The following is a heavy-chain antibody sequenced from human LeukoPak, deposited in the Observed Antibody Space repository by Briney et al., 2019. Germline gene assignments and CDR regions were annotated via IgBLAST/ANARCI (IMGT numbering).Heavy chain of an antibody. J-gene: IGHJ5*02. CDR2: ITGGHYAT. V-gene: IGHV3-23*01. Sequence: PGGSLRLSCAASGFSFSSFAMTWVRQVPGKGLEWVSSITGGHYATYNTDSVKGRFTISRDNAKNTLYLQMNSLRADDTAIYYCTKDPNGDYIGAFDPWGQGTLVTVSS. CDR3: TKDPNGDYIGAFDP. CDR1: GFSFSSFA. D-gene: IGHD4-17*01.